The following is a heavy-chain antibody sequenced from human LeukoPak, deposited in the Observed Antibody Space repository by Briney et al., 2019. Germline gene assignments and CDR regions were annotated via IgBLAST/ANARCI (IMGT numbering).Heavy chain of an antibody. Sequence: SQTLSLTCTVSGGSISSGDYYCSWIRQPPGKGLEWIGYIYYSGSTYYNPSLKSRVTISVDTSKNQFSLKLSSVTAADTAVYYCARAATTVLPFDYWGQGTLVTVSS. J-gene: IGHJ4*02. CDR1: GGSISSGDYY. D-gene: IGHD4-17*01. V-gene: IGHV4-30-4*08. CDR3: ARAATTVLPFDY. CDR2: IYYSGST.